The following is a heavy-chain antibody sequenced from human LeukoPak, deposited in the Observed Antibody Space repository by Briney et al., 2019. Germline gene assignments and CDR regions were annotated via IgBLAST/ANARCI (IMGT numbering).Heavy chain of an antibody. D-gene: IGHD1-20*01. V-gene: IGHV3-23*01. CDR3: AKSRVTGTGGSLNY. CDR2: ISGSGGST. Sequence: PGGSLRLSCAASGFTFSSYVMSWVRQAPGKGLEWVSGISGSGGSTNYTDSVKGRFTISRDNSKNTLYLQMNNLRAEDTAVYYCAKSRVTGTGGSLNYWGQGSLVTVSS. J-gene: IGHJ4*02. CDR1: GFTFSSYV.